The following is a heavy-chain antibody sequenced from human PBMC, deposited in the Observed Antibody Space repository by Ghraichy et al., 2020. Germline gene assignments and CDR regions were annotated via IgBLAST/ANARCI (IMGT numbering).Heavy chain of an antibody. J-gene: IGHJ2*01. V-gene: IGHV1-8*01. CDR2: MNPNSGNT. Sequence: ASVKVSCKASGYTFTSHEINWVRQATGQGLEWMGWMNPNSGNTGYAQKFQGRVTMTRNTSISTAYMELSSLRSEDTAVYYCAREVSSGWSYWYFDLWGRGTLVTVSS. D-gene: IGHD6-19*01. CDR1: GYTFTSHE. CDR3: AREVSSGWSYWYFDL.